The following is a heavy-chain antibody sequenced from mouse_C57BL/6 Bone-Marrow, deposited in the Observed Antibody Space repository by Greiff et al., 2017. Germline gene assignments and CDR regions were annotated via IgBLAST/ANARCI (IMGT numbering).Heavy chain of an antibody. CDR1: GFTFSSYT. CDR2: ISGGGGNT. CDR3: AKDSSGYVLFAY. J-gene: IGHJ3*01. D-gene: IGHD3-2*02. Sequence: EVKLVESGGGLVKPGGSLKLSCAASGFTFSSYTMSWVRQTPEKRLEWVATISGGGGNTYYPDSVKGRYTISRDNAKNTLYLQMSSLRSEDTAVYYCAKDSSGYVLFAYWGQGTLVTVSA. V-gene: IGHV5-9*04.